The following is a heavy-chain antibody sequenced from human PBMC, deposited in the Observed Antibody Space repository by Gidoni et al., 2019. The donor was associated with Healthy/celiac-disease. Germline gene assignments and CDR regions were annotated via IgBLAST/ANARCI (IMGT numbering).Heavy chain of an antibody. J-gene: IGHJ6*02. Sequence: EVQLVETGGGLIQPGGSLRLSCAASGFPVRSHYMSWVRQAPGKGLEWVSVIYSGGSTYYADSVKGRFTISRDNSKNTLYLQMNSLRAEDTAVYYCARDLRFLEWSTLGYGMDVWGQGTTVTVSS. V-gene: IGHV3-53*02. CDR3: ARDLRFLEWSTLGYGMDV. CDR1: GFPVRSHY. D-gene: IGHD3-3*01. CDR2: IYSGGST.